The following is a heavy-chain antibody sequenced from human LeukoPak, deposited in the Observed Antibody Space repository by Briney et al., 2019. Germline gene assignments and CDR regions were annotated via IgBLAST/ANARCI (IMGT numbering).Heavy chain of an antibody. D-gene: IGHD3-10*01. V-gene: IGHV4-34*01. CDR3: AKSNGYGLVDI. CDR1: DGSLDIYY. J-gene: IGHJ3*02. CDR2: ITYRGSP. Sequence: PSETLSLTCGASDGSLDIYYWMFVRQPPGKGLQWIGEITYRGSPYYHPSLKSRVTISIDASQRHVSLTLNSVTAADTAVYYCAKSNGYGLVDIWGQGTMVTVSS.